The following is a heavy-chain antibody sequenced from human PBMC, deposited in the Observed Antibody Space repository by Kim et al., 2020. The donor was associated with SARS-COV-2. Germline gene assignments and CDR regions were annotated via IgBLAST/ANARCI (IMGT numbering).Heavy chain of an antibody. V-gene: IGHV3-23*01. CDR1: GFTLSNNA. D-gene: IGHD6-19*01. CDR3: AKDRGGSGWPVFDY. Sequence: GGSLRLSCAVSGFTLSNNAMSWVRQAPGRGLEWVSTIHPRAETTYYADSVNGRFTIYSDNSNHTLYLQLNSLRADDTAVYYCAKDRGGSGWPVFDYWGQGTLVTVSS. CDR2: IHPRAETT. J-gene: IGHJ4*02.